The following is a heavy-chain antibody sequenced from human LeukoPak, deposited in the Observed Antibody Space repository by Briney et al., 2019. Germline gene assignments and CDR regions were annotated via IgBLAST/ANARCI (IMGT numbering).Heavy chain of an antibody. V-gene: IGHV3-15*01. CDR1: GFTFDDYG. J-gene: IGHJ6*02. CDR3: TTDNAPGMDV. Sequence: RGSLRLSCAASGFTFDDYGMSWVRQAPGKGLEWVGLIRDKPDGGTTDYAAPVKGRFTISRDDSKSMLYLQMNSLKTEDTAVYYCTTDNAPGMDVWGQGTTVTVSS. CDR2: IRDKPDGGTT. D-gene: IGHD2-2*01.